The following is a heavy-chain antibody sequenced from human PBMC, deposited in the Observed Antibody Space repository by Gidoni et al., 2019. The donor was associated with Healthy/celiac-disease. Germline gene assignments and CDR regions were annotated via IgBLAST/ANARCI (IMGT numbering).Heavy chain of an antibody. CDR3: ASYYDSSGYWGFVDYFDY. Sequence: EVQLVESGGGLVQPGGSLRLSCAASGFTFSSYWMSWVRQAPGKGLEWVANIKQDGSEKYYVDSVKGRFTISRDNAKNSLYLQMNSLRAEDTAVYYCASYYDSSGYWGFVDYFDYWGQGTLVTVSS. CDR1: GFTFSSYW. D-gene: IGHD3-22*01. J-gene: IGHJ4*02. V-gene: IGHV3-7*03. CDR2: IKQDGSEK.